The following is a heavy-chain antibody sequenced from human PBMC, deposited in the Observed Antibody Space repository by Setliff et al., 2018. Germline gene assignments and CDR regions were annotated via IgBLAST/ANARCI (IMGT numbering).Heavy chain of an antibody. V-gene: IGHV1-2*02. CDR3: AKQGDLAFDY. CDR1: GYPFVGYF. Sequence: ASVKVSCKTSGYPFVGYFIYWMRQAPGQGLEWAGWIDPKSGRTKYAVKFQGRVTMTRDTSSSTIYMEVNSLTSDDTAVYFCAKQGDLAFDYWGQGTQVTV. D-gene: IGHD3-16*01. J-gene: IGHJ4*02. CDR2: IDPKSGRT.